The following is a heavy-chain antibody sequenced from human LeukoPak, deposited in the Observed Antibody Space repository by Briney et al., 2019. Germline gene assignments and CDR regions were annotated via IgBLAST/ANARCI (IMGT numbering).Heavy chain of an antibody. Sequence: GGSLRLSCAASGFTFRDYYMSWIRQAPGKGPEWVSFISSSSHDSHTNYAESVRGRFSISKDDGQNSLYLQMNSLRAEDTALYYCATLRDYAWTHWGQGTLVTVSS. CDR3: ATLRDYAWTH. D-gene: IGHD4-17*01. CDR2: ISSSSHDSHT. J-gene: IGHJ4*02. CDR1: GFTFRDYY. V-gene: IGHV3-11*06.